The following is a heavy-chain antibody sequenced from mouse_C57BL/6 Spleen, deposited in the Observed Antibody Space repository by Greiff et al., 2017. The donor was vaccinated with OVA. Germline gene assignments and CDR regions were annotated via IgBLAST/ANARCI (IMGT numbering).Heavy chain of an antibody. CDR1: GFTFTDYY. Sequence: EVQRVESGGGLVQPGGSLSLSCAASGFTFTDYYMSWVRQPPGKALEWLGFIRNKANGYTTEYSASVKGRFTISRDNSQSILYLQMNALRAEDSATYYCASALYGGFDVWGTGTTVTVSS. J-gene: IGHJ1*03. D-gene: IGHD1-1*02. CDR2: IRNKANGYTT. CDR3: ASALYGGFDV. V-gene: IGHV7-3*01.